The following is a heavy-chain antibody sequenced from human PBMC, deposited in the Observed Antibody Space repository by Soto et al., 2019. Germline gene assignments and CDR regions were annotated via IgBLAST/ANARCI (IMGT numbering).Heavy chain of an antibody. D-gene: IGHD1-26*01. J-gene: IGHJ6*03. V-gene: IGHV4-4*02. Sequence: QVQLQESGPGLVKPSETLSLTCAVSGGSISISNWWSWVRQTPGKGLEWIGQIHHSGSTNYSPSLTSRVNISVDKSKHQFSLKMNSVTAADTAVYYCARGGYYFYMDVWGKGTTVTVSS. CDR1: GGSISISNW. CDR2: IHHSGST. CDR3: ARGGYYFYMDV.